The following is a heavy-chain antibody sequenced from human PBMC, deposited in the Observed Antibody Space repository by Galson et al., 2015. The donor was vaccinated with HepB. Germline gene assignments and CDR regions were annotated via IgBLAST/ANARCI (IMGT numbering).Heavy chain of an antibody. CDR3: AKDFNDSGWYVWYQTYYYYMDV. V-gene: IGHV3-30*18. CDR1: GFTFSSYG. CDR2: ISYDGSNK. D-gene: IGHD6-19*01. J-gene: IGHJ6*03. Sequence: SLRLSCAASGFTFSSYGMHWVRQAPGKGLEWVAVISYDGSNKYYADSVKGRFTISRDNSKNTLYLQMNSLRAEDTAVYYCAKDFNDSGWYVWYQTYYYYMDVWGKGTTVTVSS.